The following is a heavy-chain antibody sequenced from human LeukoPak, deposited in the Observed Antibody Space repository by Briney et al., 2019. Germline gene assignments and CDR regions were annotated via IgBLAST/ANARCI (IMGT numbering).Heavy chain of an antibody. CDR1: GFSLSTSGVG. V-gene: IGHV2-5*01. J-gene: IGHJ4*02. Sequence: SGPTLVKPTQTLTLTCTFSGFSLSTSGVGVGWIRQPPGKALEWLALIYWNDDKRYSPSLKSRLTITKDTSKNQVVLTLTNMDPVDTATYYCAHRPGSIAVAGGGYFDYWGQGTLVTVSS. D-gene: IGHD6-13*01. CDR2: IYWNDDK. CDR3: AHRPGSIAVAGGGYFDY.